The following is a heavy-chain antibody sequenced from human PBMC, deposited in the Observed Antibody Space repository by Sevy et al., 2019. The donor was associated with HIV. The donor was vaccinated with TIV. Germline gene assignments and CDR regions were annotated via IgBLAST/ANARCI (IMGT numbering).Heavy chain of an antibody. V-gene: IGHV4-59*13. D-gene: IGHD4-4*01. Sequence: SETLSLTCTVSGGSISSYYWSWIRQPPGKGLEWIGYIYYTGSTNYNPSLKSRVTISVDTSKNQFSLKLSSVTAADTAVYYCASASSATVTTVWGYFYGMDLWGQGTTVTVSS. CDR1: GGSISSYY. CDR3: ASASSATVTTVWGYFYGMDL. J-gene: IGHJ6*01. CDR2: IYYTGST.